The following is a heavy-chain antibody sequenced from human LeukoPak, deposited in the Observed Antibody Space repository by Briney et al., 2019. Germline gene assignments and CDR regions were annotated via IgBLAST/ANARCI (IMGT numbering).Heavy chain of an antibody. CDR2: INTSAATT. Sequence: GASVKVSCKPSGYSFIRYYIHWVRQAPGQGLEWVGIINTSAATTRYGQKFKGRVTATRDTSTSTVYMEMSSLKSEDTAVYYCARGLESSGWYGMDVWGQGTTIIVSS. J-gene: IGHJ6*02. V-gene: IGHV1-46*01. CDR3: ARGLESSGWYGMDV. D-gene: IGHD6-19*01. CDR1: GYSFIRYY.